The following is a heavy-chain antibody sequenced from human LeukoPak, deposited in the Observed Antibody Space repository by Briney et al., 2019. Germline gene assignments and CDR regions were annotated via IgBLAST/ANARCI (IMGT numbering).Heavy chain of an antibody. CDR1: GFTFSSYS. J-gene: IGHJ6*03. D-gene: IGHD4-17*01. V-gene: IGHV3-21*01. CDR3: AREGGDYVVYYYYYYMDV. CDR2: ISSSSSYI. Sequence: GGSLRLSCAASGFTFSSYSMNWVRQAPGKGLEWVSSISSSSSYIYYADSVKGRFTISRDNAKSSLYLQMNSLRAEDTAVYYCAREGGDYVVYYYYYYMDVWGKGTTVTVSS.